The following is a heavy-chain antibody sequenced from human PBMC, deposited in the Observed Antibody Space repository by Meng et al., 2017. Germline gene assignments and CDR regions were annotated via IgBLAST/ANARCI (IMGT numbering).Heavy chain of an antibody. CDR3: ARGNYFDY. CDR1: GFTFSSYA. D-gene: IGHD3-10*01. CDR2: ISYDGSNK. J-gene: IGHJ4*02. V-gene: IGHV3-30*04. Sequence: GESLKISCAASGFTFSSYAMHWVRQAPGKGLEWVAVISYDGSNKYYADSVKGRFTISRDNSKNTLYPQMNSLRAEDTAVYYCARGNYFDYWGQGTLVTVSS.